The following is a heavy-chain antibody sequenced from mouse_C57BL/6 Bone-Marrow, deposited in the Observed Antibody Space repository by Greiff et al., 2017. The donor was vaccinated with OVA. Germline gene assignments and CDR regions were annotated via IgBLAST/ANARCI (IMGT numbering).Heavy chain of an antibody. CDR1: GYTFTGYW. V-gene: IGHV1-9*01. CDR2: ILPGSGST. J-gene: IGHJ3*01. D-gene: IGHD2-1*01. Sequence: VQLQESGAELMKPGASVKLSCKATGYTFTGYWIEWVKQRPGHGLEWIGEILPGSGSTNYNEKFKGKATFTADTSSNTAYMQLGSLTTEDSAIYYCARGDGNYWFAYWGQGTLVTVSA. CDR3: ARGDGNYWFAY.